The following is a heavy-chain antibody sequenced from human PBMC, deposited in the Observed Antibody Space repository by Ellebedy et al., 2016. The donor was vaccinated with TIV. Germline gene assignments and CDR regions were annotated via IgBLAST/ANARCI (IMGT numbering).Heavy chain of an antibody. CDR3: ARDRKSGSYYYYYGMDV. J-gene: IGHJ6*02. CDR1: GFTFSSHD. Sequence: GESLKISCAASGFTFSSHDMHWVRQPTGKGLEWVSGITSAGDTYYLGSVKGRFTISRDNSKNTLYLQMNSLRAEDTAVYYCARDRKSGSYYYYYGMDVWGQGTTVTVSS. D-gene: IGHD1-26*01. CDR2: ITSAGDT. V-gene: IGHV3-13*01.